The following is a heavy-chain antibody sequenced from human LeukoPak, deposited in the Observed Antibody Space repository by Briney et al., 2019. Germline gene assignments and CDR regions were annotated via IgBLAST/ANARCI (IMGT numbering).Heavy chain of an antibody. CDR1: GFTFSSYS. J-gene: IGHJ4*02. Sequence: GGSLRLSCAASGFTFSSYSMNWVRQAPGKGLEWVSSISSSSSYIYYADSVKGRFTISRDNAKNSLYLQMNSLRAEDTAMYYCARVGILEGIVVVVAARRGPFDYWGQGTLVTVSS. D-gene: IGHD2-15*01. CDR3: ARVGILEGIVVVVAARRGPFDY. V-gene: IGHV3-21*04. CDR2: ISSSSSYI.